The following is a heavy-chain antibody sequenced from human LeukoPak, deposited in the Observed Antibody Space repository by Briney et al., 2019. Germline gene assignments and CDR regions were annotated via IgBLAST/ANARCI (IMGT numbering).Heavy chain of an antibody. CDR2: IHSDGRST. J-gene: IGHJ4*02. Sequence: QTGGSLRLSCAASGFTFSSYWMHWVRQAPGKGLVWVSRIHSDGRSTSYADSVKGRFTISRDNAKNTLYLQMNSLRADDTAVYYCARGGIAAGVRGQGTLVTVSS. CDR1: GFTFSSYW. D-gene: IGHD6-13*01. V-gene: IGHV3-74*01. CDR3: ARGGIAAGV.